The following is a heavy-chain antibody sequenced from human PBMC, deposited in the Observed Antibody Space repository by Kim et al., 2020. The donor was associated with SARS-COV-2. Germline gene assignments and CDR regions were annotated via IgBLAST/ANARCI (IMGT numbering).Heavy chain of an antibody. J-gene: IGHJ4*02. V-gene: IGHV4-38-2*02. CDR2: IYHSGST. Sequence: SETLSLTCTVSGYSISSGYYWGWIRQPPGKGLEWIGSIYHSGSTYYNPSLKSRVTISVDTSKNQFSLKLSSVTAADTAVYYCARSMVRGVIGYWGQGTLVTVSS. CDR1: GYSISSGYY. CDR3: ARSMVRGVIGY. D-gene: IGHD3-10*01.